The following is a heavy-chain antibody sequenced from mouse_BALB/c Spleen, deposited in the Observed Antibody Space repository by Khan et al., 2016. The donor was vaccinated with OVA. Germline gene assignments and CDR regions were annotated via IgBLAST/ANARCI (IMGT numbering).Heavy chain of an antibody. J-gene: IGHJ2*01. CDR2: IYPGSGNT. V-gene: IGHV1-84*02. Sequence: QVQLKESGPELVKPGASVKISCKASGYTFTDYYINWVKQKPGQGLEWIGWIYPGSGNTKYNEKFKGKATLTVDTSSSTAYMQLSSLTSEDTAVYFGARSQYYGYYFDYGGQGTTLTVAS. D-gene: IGHD1-1*01. CDR1: GYTFTDYY. CDR3: ARSQYYGYYFDY.